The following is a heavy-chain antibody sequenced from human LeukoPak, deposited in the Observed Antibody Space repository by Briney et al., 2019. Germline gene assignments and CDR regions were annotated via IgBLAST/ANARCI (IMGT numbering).Heavy chain of an antibody. Sequence: GSSVKVSCKASGGTFRNFAITWVRQAPGQGFEWMGGIIPMFDTPTYAQKFQGRVTFTADEATSTAYMQLSSLRSEDTAVYYCAKDLDGSDGYWGQATLVTVSS. CDR1: GGTFRNFA. CDR3: AKDLDGSDGY. J-gene: IGHJ4*02. V-gene: IGHV1-69*01. D-gene: IGHD1-26*01. CDR2: IIPMFDTP.